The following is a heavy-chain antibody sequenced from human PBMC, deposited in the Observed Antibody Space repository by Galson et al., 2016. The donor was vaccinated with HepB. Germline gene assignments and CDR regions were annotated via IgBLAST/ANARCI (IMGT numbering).Heavy chain of an antibody. D-gene: IGHD3-3*01. CDR2: INPHSGAT. CDR3: ARNAGTYYDFWRPISTSYYFDY. CDR1: GYTFTGYF. Sequence: SVKVSCKASGYTFTGYFFHWVRQAPGQGLEWMGWINPHSGATKYAQKFQGRVSMTRDTSINTAYMDLNSLESDDTAVYYCARNAGTYYDFWRPISTSYYFDYWGQGTLVTVSS. J-gene: IGHJ4*02. V-gene: IGHV1-2*02.